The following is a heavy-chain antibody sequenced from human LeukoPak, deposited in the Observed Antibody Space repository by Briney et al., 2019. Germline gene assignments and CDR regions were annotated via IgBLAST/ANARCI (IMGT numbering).Heavy chain of an antibody. Sequence: KASETLSLTCTVSGGSISSYYWSWIRQPPGKGLEWIGYIYYSGSTNYNPSLKSRVTISVDTSKNQFSLKLSSVTAADTAVYYCARQAGATPLGYYYYGMDVWGQGTTVTVSS. V-gene: IGHV4-59*08. CDR2: IYYSGST. CDR3: ARQAGATPLGYYYYGMDV. D-gene: IGHD1-26*01. J-gene: IGHJ6*02. CDR1: GGSISSYY.